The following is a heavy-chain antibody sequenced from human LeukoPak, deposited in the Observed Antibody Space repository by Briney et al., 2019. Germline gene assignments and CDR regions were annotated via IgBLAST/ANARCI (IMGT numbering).Heavy chain of an antibody. V-gene: IGHV1-18*01. CDR2: ISAYNGNT. Sequence: GASVKVSCKASGYTFTIYGISWVRQAPGQGLEWMGWISAYNGNTNYAQKLQGRVTMTTDTSTSTAYMELRSLRSDDTAVYYCARGAGYCSSTSCYVFSVDYYYYGMDVWGQGTTVTVSS. D-gene: IGHD2-2*01. J-gene: IGHJ6*02. CDR1: GYTFTIYG. CDR3: ARGAGYCSSTSCYVFSVDYYYYGMDV.